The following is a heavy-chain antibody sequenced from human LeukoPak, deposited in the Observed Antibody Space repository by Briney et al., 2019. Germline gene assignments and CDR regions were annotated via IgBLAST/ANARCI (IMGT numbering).Heavy chain of an antibody. J-gene: IGHJ4*02. CDR3: SAALDY. V-gene: IGHV3-15*01. D-gene: IGHD2-15*01. CDR2: IKSKTDGGTT. Sequence: GGSLRPSCAASGFIFSSAWMTWVRQAPGKGLECVGRIKSKTDGGTTDYAAPVKGRFTISRDDSKNTVYLQMNSLKTEDTAVYYCSAALDYWGQGTLVTVSS. CDR1: GFIFSSAW.